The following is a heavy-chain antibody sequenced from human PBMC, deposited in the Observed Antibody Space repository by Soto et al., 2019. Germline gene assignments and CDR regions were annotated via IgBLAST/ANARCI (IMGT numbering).Heavy chain of an antibody. CDR3: VKDESINWYSGHFRH. J-gene: IGHJ1*01. CDR1: GFTFDDYA. Sequence: EVQLVESGEGLVQPGRSLRLSCAASGFTFDDYAMHWVRQVPGKGLECVAGINWNSGSIGYGDSVKGRFAISRDNAKNSLHLQMNSLSAEDTAFYYCVKDESINWYSGHFRHWGQGTLVTVSS. D-gene: IGHD6-13*01. CDR2: INWNSGSI. V-gene: IGHV3-9*01.